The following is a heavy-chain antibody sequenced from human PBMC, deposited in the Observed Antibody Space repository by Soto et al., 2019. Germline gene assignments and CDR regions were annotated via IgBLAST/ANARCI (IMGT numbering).Heavy chain of an antibody. CDR1: GYTFTSYY. D-gene: IGHD3-10*02. V-gene: IGHV1-46*01. CDR3: ARALVITMLTPEAYYYGMDV. Sequence: ASVKVSCKASGYTFTSYYMHWVRQAPGQGLEWMGIINPSGGSTSYAQKFQGRVTMTRDTSTSTVYMELSSLRSEDTAVYYCARALVITMLTPEAYYYGMDVWGQGTTVTV. CDR2: INPSGGST. J-gene: IGHJ6*02.